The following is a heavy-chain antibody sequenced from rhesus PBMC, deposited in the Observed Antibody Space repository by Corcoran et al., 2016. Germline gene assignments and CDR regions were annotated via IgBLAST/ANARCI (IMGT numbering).Heavy chain of an antibody. J-gene: IGHJ2*01. CDR3: ARDGCTGSGCYTDWYFDL. CDR2: RFGGIGST. V-gene: IGHV4S7*01. CDR1: GGSISGGYA. D-gene: IGHD2-21*01. Sequence: QVQLQESGPGLVKPSETLSLTCAVSGGSISGGYAWSWIRQPPGKGLEWIGHRFGGIGSTYNNPSLKRRVTISRDTSKNQFSLKLSSGAAADTAVYYCARDGCTGSGCYTDWYFDLWGPGTPITISS.